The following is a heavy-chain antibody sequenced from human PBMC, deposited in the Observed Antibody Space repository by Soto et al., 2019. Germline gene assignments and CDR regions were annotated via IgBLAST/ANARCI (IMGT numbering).Heavy chain of an antibody. D-gene: IGHD6-19*01. J-gene: IGHJ4*02. Sequence: SVKVSCKASGGTFSSYAISWVRQAPGQGLEWMGGIIPIFGTANYAQKFQGRVTITADESTSTAYMELSSLRSEDTAVYYCARDYPPYSSGWHPYFDYWGQGTLVTVSS. V-gene: IGHV1-69*13. CDR2: IIPIFGTA. CDR3: ARDYPPYSSGWHPYFDY. CDR1: GGTFSSYA.